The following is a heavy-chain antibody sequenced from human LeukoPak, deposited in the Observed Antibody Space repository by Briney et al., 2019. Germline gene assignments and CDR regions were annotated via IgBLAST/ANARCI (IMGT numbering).Heavy chain of an antibody. CDR3: ATGNNTVADY. Sequence: SETLSLTCAVYGGSFRGDYWSWFRQSPGKGLEWIGEINHSGSTNYNPSLKSRLSISEDTSKKQISLKVTSVTAADAAVYYCATGNNTVADYWGQGTLVTVSS. V-gene: IGHV4-34*01. CDR2: INHSGST. J-gene: IGHJ4*02. D-gene: IGHD1-1*01. CDR1: GGSFRGDY.